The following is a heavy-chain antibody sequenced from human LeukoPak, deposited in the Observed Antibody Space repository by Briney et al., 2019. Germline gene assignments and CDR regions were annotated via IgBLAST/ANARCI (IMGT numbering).Heavy chain of an antibody. CDR2: IRSKANSHAT. V-gene: IGHV3-73*01. CDR1: GFTFSGSA. CDR3: TRLGQQPYYYYHMDV. D-gene: IGHD6-13*01. J-gene: IGHJ6*03. Sequence: PGGSLRLSCAASGFTFSGSAMHWVRQASGKGLEWVGRIRSKANSHATAYAASVKGRFTISRDDSKNTAYLQMNSLKTEDTAVYYCTRLGQQPYYYYHMDVWGKGTTVTVSS.